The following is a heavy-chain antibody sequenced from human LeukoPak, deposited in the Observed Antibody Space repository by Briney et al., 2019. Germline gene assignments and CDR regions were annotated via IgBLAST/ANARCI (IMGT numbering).Heavy chain of an antibody. Sequence: SETLSLTCTVSGYSISSGYYWGWIRQPPGKGLEWIGSIYHSGSTYYNPSLKSRVTISVDTSKNQFSLKLSSVTAADTAVYYCAGVRSSSWYFDYWGQGTLVTVSS. V-gene: IGHV4-38-2*02. J-gene: IGHJ4*02. CDR3: AGVRSSSWYFDY. CDR2: IYHSGST. D-gene: IGHD6-13*01. CDR1: GYSISSGYY.